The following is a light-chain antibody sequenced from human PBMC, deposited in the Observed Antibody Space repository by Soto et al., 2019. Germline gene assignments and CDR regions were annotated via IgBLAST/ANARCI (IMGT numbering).Light chain of an antibody. CDR1: SSNIGSNT. Sequence: QSVLTQPPSASVTPGQRGTISCSGSSSNIGSNTVNWYQQLPGTAPKLLIYSNNQRPSGVPDRFSGSKSGTSASLAISGLQSEDEADYYCAAWDDSVNGVVFGGGTTVTVL. CDR2: SNN. V-gene: IGLV1-44*01. CDR3: AAWDDSVNGVV. J-gene: IGLJ2*01.